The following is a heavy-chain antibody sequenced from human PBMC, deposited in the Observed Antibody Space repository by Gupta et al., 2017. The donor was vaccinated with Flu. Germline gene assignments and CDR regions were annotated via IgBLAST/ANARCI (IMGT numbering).Heavy chain of an antibody. J-gene: IGHJ4*02. CDR1: GFTFSSYS. Sequence: EVQLVESGGGLVKPGGSLRPSCAAAGFTFSSYSMNCVRQAPGKGLEWVSSISISSSYTYYADSVKGRFTISRDNAKNSLYLQMNSLRSEDTAVYYCARDREGNYWGQGTLVTVSS. CDR3: ARDREGNY. CDR2: ISISSSYT. V-gene: IGHV3-21*02.